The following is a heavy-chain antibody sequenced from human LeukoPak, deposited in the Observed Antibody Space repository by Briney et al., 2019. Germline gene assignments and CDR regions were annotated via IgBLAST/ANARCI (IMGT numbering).Heavy chain of an antibody. J-gene: IGHJ4*02. D-gene: IGHD1-26*01. Sequence: CHSGSIGYADSVKGRFIISRDNAKNSLYLEMNSLRPEDSALYYCARETKVGENLYYFDYWGRGTLVTVSS. V-gene: IGHV3-9*01. CDR2: CHSGSI. CDR3: ARETKVGENLYYFDY.